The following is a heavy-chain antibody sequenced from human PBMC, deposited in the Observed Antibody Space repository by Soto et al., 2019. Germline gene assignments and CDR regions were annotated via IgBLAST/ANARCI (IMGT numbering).Heavy chain of an antibody. CDR2: INAGNGNT. CDR1: GYTFTSYA. Sequence: ASVKVSFKASGYTFTSYAIHWVRQAPGQRLEWLGWINAGNGNTKYSQKFQGRVAITRDTSASTAYMELSSLRSEDTAVYYCARILGYCSGGSCDYWGQGTLVTVSS. D-gene: IGHD2-15*01. CDR3: ARILGYCSGGSCDY. J-gene: IGHJ4*02. V-gene: IGHV1-3*01.